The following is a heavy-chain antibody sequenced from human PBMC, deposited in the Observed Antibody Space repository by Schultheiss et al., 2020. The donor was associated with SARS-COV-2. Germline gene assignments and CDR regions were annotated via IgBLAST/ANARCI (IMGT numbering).Heavy chain of an antibody. D-gene: IGHD6-6*01. Sequence: ASVKVSCKASGYTFTGYYMHWVRQAPGQGLEWMGWINPNSGGTNYAQKFQGRVTMTRDTSISTAYMELSRLRSDDTAVYYCARASGSSSSGDYWGQGTLVTVSS. CDR2: INPNSGGT. J-gene: IGHJ4*02. CDR3: ARASGSSSSGDY. CDR1: GYTFTGYY. V-gene: IGHV1-2*02.